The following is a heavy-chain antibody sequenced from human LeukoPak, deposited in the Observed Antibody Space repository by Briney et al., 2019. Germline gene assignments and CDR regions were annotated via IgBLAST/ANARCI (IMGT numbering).Heavy chain of an antibody. D-gene: IGHD6-13*01. V-gene: IGHV1-69*05. Sequence: SVKVSCKASGGTFSSYAISWVRQAPGQGLEWMGGIIPIFGTANYAQKFQGRVTITTDESTSTAYMELSSLRSEDTAVYYCARPGIAAAGGLNAFDIWGQGTMVTVSS. J-gene: IGHJ3*02. CDR2: IIPIFGTA. CDR1: GGTFSSYA. CDR3: ARPGIAAAGGLNAFDI.